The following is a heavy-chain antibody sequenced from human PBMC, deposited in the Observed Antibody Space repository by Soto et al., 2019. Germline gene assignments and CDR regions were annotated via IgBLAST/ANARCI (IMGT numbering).Heavy chain of an antibody. CDR2: INRNGGST. Sequence: GGSLRLSCAASGFTFDDYWMHWVRQAPGKGLEWVSGINRNGGSTGYADSVKGRFTISRDNAKNSLYLQMNSLRAEDTALYYCAREGCSGGSCYSYWGQGTLVTVSS. J-gene: IGHJ4*02. V-gene: IGHV3-20*04. CDR1: GFTFDDYW. D-gene: IGHD2-15*01. CDR3: AREGCSGGSCYSY.